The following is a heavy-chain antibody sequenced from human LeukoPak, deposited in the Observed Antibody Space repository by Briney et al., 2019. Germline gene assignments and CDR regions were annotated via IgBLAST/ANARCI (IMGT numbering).Heavy chain of an antibody. CDR2: IRSKANSYAT. CDR1: GFTFSDSA. D-gene: IGHD6-19*01. CDR3: TRHLASGWLIGDYYYMDV. J-gene: IGHJ6*03. V-gene: IGHV3-73*01. Sequence: GGSLRLSCAASGFTFSDSAMHWVRQASGKGLEWVGRIRSKANSYATAYAASVKGRFTISRDDSKNTAYLQMNSLKTEDTAVYYCTRHLASGWLIGDYYYMDVWGKGTTVTVSS.